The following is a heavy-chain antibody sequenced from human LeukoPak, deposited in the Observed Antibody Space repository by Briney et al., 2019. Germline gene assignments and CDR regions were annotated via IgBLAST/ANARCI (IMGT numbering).Heavy chain of an antibody. D-gene: IGHD2-2*01. J-gene: IGHJ4*02. V-gene: IGHV3-7*01. CDR1: GFTFSSYW. Sequence: GGSLRLSCAGSGFTFSSYWMSWIRQAPGKGPEWVANIKQDGREKHYVDSVKGRFTISRDNAKSSLYLQMNSLRAEDTAVYYCTRDVAAATNWGQGTLVTVSS. CDR2: IKQDGREK. CDR3: TRDVAAATN.